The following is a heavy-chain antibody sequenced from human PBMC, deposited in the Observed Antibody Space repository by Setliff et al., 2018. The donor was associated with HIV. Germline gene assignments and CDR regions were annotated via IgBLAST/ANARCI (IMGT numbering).Heavy chain of an antibody. D-gene: IGHD6-13*01. CDR3: AKGLSPITGVGTRFFDS. Sequence: GGSLRLSCAASGFTFSDYYMSWIRQAPGKGLEWVSYISSSGSTIYYADSVKGRFTISRDDSQNTAFLQMNSLRADDTAVYYCAKGLSPITGVGTRFFDSWGQGTPVTVSS. J-gene: IGHJ5*01. V-gene: IGHV3-11*01. CDR1: GFTFSDYY. CDR2: ISSSGSTI.